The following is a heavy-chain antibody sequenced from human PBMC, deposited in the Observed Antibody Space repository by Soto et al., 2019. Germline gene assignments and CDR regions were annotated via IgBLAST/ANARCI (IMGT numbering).Heavy chain of an antibody. V-gene: IGHV4-59*08. Sequence: SETLSLTCTVSGTSISSYYWSRIRQPPGKGLEWIANIHYSGTTNYNPSLASRVTLSVDTSKNQFSLKLNSVTAADTAVYYCARLPYYDTPPVTFDIWGQGAMVTVSS. CDR1: GTSISSYY. D-gene: IGHD3-22*01. J-gene: IGHJ3*02. CDR3: ARLPYYDTPPVTFDI. CDR2: IHYSGTT.